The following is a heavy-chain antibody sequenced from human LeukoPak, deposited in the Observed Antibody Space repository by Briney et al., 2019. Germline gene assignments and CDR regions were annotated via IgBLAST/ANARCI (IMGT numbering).Heavy chain of an antibody. Sequence: GALRLSCAASGFTFNNYEMNWVRQAPGKGLEWISYITGGGSIIYYADSVKGRFTISRDNAKNSLSLQMSNLRAEDTAVYYCAKDVRGGDHGDYTFQHWGQGTLVTVSS. J-gene: IGHJ1*01. CDR2: ITGGGSII. D-gene: IGHD4-17*01. CDR3: AKDVRGGDHGDYTFQH. V-gene: IGHV3-48*03. CDR1: GFTFNNYE.